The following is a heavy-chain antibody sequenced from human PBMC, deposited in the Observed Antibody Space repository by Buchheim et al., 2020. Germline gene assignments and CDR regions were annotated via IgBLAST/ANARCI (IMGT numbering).Heavy chain of an antibody. V-gene: IGHV3-23*01. CDR3: AKGRRELRFLEWLSPGRAYYYYGMDV. Sequence: EVQLLESGGGLVQPGGSLRLSCAASGFTFSSYAMSWVRQAPGKGLEWVSAISGSGGSTYYADSVKGRFTISRDNSKNTLYLQMNSLRAEDTAVYYCAKGRRELRFLEWLSPGRAYYYYGMDVWGQGTT. CDR1: GFTFSSYA. D-gene: IGHD3-3*01. J-gene: IGHJ6*02. CDR2: ISGSGGST.